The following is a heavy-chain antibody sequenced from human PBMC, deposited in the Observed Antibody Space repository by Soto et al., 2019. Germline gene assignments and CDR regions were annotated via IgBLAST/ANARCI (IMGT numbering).Heavy chain of an antibody. J-gene: IGHJ6*02. V-gene: IGHV3-23*01. D-gene: IGHD3-10*01. CDR2: ISGSGGST. CDR3: TTVFMVRGAQMDV. CDR1: GFTFSSYA. Sequence: GGSLRLSCAASGFTFSSYAMSWVRQAPGKGLEWVSAISGSGGSTYYADSVKGRFTISRDDSKNTLYLQMNSLKTEDTAVYYCTTVFMVRGAQMDVWGQGTTVTVSS.